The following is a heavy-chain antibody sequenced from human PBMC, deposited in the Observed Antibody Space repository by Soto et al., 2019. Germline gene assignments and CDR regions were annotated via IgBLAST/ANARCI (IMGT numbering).Heavy chain of an antibody. Sequence: GGFLRLSCAASGFTFSSYAMSWVRQAPGKGLEWVSAISGSGGSTYYADSVKGRFTISRDNSKNTLYLQMNSLRAEDTAVYYCANVVVVADIDYWGQGTLVTVSS. CDR1: GFTFSSYA. D-gene: IGHD2-15*01. CDR3: ANVVVVADIDY. V-gene: IGHV3-23*01. CDR2: ISGSGGST. J-gene: IGHJ4*02.